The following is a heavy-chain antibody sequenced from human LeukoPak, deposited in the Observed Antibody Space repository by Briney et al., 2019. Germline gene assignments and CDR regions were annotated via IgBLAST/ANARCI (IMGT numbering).Heavy chain of an antibody. Sequence: AGSLRLSCAASGFTFSSYWMRWVRQAPGKGLVWVSRINSDGSSTSYADSVKGPFTISRDNAKTTLYLEMNSVRAEDTAVYYCARVGVRALWGQGTLVTVSS. CDR2: INSDGSST. D-gene: IGHD1-26*01. CDR3: ARVGVRAL. J-gene: IGHJ4*02. V-gene: IGHV3-74*01. CDR1: GFTFSSYW.